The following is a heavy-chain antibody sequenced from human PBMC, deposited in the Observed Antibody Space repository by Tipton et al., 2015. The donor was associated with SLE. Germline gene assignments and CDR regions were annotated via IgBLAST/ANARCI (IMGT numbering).Heavy chain of an antibody. D-gene: IGHD2-15*01. CDR2: IYNSGIT. J-gene: IGHJ6*03. V-gene: IGHV4-61*02. CDR1: GDSFSSGGSS. Sequence: GLVKPSGTVSLTCTVSGDSFSSGGSSWNWVRQPAGKGLEWIGLIYNSGITNYNPSLQSRVTLSVDMSKNQFSLRLSSVTAADTGVYYCVKSVVVVSPRDYYYYMDVWGKGTTVTVSS. CDR3: VKSVVVVSPRDYYYYMDV.